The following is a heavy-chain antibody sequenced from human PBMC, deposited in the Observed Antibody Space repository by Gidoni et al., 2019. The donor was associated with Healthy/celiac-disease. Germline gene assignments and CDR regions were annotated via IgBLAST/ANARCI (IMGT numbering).Heavy chain of an antibody. D-gene: IGHD1-26*01. J-gene: IGHJ5*02. Sequence: EVQLVECGGGGVRPGGARRLACAAPGCTFGDYGMSWVRQAPGKGLEWVSGITWHGGITCSAYSVKGRFTISRDNAKNSLYLQMNILRAADTALYPCARRWELPLTWWFDPWGQGTLVTVSS. CDR1: GCTFGDYG. V-gene: IGHV3-20*01. CDR2: ITWHGGIT. CDR3: ARRWELPLTWWFDP.